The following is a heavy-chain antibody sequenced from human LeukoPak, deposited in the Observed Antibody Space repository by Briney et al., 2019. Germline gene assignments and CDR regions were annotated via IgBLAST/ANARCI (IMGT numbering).Heavy chain of an antibody. D-gene: IGHD3-22*01. Sequence: PSETLSLTCAVYGGSFSGYYWSWIRQPPGKGLEWIGYIYYTGSTNYNPSLKSRVTISVDTSKNQFSLKLSSVTAADTAVYYCARQNFKYYYDSSGYYYRYYFDYWGQGTLVTVSS. CDR3: ARQNFKYYYDSSGYYYRYYFDY. CDR2: IYYTGST. V-gene: IGHV4-59*08. CDR1: GGSFSGYY. J-gene: IGHJ4*02.